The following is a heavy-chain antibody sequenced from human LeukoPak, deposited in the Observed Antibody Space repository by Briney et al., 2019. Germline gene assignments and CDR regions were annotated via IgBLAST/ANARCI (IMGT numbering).Heavy chain of an antibody. CDR3: ARGTWSSSIDY. J-gene: IGHJ4*02. CDR2: IYYSGST. D-gene: IGHD6-6*01. Sequence: SETLSLTCTVSGGSISSYYWSWIRQPPGKGLEWIGYIYYSGSTNYNPSLKSRVTISVDTSKNQFSLKLSSVTAADTAVYYCARGTWSSSIDYWGQGTLVTVSS. CDR1: GGSISSYY. V-gene: IGHV4-59*08.